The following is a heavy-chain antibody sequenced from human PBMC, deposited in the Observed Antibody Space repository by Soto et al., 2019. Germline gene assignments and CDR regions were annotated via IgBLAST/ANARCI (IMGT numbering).Heavy chain of an antibody. Sequence: GGSLRLSCAASGFTFSSYGMHWVRQAPGRGLEWVAVISYDGSNKYYADSVKGRFTISRDNSKNTLYLQMNSLRAEDTAVYYCEKDMGIAARRRYAFDIWGQGTMVTVSS. V-gene: IGHV3-30*18. D-gene: IGHD6-6*01. CDR3: EKDMGIAARRRYAFDI. CDR2: ISYDGSNK. CDR1: GFTFSSYG. J-gene: IGHJ3*02.